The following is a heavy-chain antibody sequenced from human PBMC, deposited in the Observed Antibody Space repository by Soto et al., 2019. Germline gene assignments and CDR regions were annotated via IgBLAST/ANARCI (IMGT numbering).Heavy chain of an antibody. Sequence: ASVKVSCKASGYTFTSYGISWVRRAPGQGLEWMGWISAYNGNTNYAQKLQGRVTMTTDTSTSTAYMELRSLRSDDTAVYYCASNYLYYYGSGNTNYYGMDVWGQGTTVTVSS. J-gene: IGHJ6*02. CDR3: ASNYLYYYGSGNTNYYGMDV. CDR1: GYTFTSYG. CDR2: ISAYNGNT. D-gene: IGHD3-10*01. V-gene: IGHV1-18*01.